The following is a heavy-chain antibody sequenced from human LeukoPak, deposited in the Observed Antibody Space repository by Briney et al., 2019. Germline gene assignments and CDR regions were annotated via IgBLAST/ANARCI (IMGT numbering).Heavy chain of an antibody. CDR1: GGTFSSYA. J-gene: IGHJ4*02. CDR2: IIPIFGTA. Sequence: SVKVSCKASGGTFSSYAISWVRQAPGQGLEWMGGIIPIFGTANYAQKFQGRVTITADESTSTAYMELSSLRSEDTAVYYCARETTYYYDSSGYSYFDYWGQGTLVTVSS. D-gene: IGHD3-22*01. CDR3: ARETTYYYDSSGYSYFDY. V-gene: IGHV1-69*13.